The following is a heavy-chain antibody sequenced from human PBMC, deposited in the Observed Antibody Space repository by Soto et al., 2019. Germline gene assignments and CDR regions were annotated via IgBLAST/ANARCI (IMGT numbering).Heavy chain of an antibody. CDR2: ISGSGGST. D-gene: IGHD5-12*01. CDR3: SKGFGYGAYYYYNYGLDV. Sequence: PGGSLRLSCAASGFTFSRYAMSWVRQAPGKGLEWVSAISGSGGSTYYADSVKGRFTISRDNSKNTLYLQMNSLRAEDTAVYYCSKGFGYGAYYYYNYGLDVWGQGTTVTVSS. CDR1: GFTFSRYA. J-gene: IGHJ6*02. V-gene: IGHV3-23*01.